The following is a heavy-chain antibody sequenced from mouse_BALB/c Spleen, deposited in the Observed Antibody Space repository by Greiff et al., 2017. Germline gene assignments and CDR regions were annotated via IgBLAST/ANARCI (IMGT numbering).Heavy chain of an antibody. Sequence: DVKLVESGGGLVKPGGSLKLSCAASGFTFSSYTMSWVRQTPEKRLEWVATISSGGSYTYYPDSVKGRFTISRDNAKNTLYLQMSSLKSEDTAMYYCTRDQGYGNFWFAYWGQGTLVTVSA. CDR1: GFTFSSYT. V-gene: IGHV5-6-4*01. CDR2: ISSGGSYT. CDR3: TRDQGYGNFWFAY. J-gene: IGHJ3*01. D-gene: IGHD2-1*01.